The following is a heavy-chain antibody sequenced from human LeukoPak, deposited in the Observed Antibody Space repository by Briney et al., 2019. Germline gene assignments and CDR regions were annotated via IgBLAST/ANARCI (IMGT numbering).Heavy chain of an antibody. Sequence: SSETLSLTCGVSGGSISSTNWWTWVRQPPGEGLEWIGEVHLSGRTNYNPSLESRVTMSVDMSENHISLKLTSVTAADTAVYYCAREGGPYRPLDYSGQGTLVTASS. V-gene: IGHV4-4*02. CDR3: AREGGPYRPLDY. CDR2: VHLSGRT. CDR1: GGSISSTNW. J-gene: IGHJ4*02.